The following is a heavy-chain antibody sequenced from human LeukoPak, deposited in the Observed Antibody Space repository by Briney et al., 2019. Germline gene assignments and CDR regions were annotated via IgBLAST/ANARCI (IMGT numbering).Heavy chain of an antibody. J-gene: IGHJ4*02. CDR2: ISHGGIT. V-gene: IGHV4-4*02. CDR1: GDSISSRNW. CDR3: ARSAGWWSLDY. Sequence: PSETLSLTCAVSGDSISSRNWWNWVRQSPGQGLDWVGEISHGGITKYNPSHKNRVTISKDNSRNEFSLKLNSVTAADTAVYFCARSAGWWSLDYWGQGALVTVSA. D-gene: IGHD2-8*02.